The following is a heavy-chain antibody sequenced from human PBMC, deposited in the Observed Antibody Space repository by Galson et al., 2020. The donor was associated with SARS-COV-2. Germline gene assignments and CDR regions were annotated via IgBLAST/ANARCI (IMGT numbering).Heavy chain of an antibody. D-gene: IGHD2-21*02. CDR3: ARWTESPLYGGNSGGGFDY. V-gene: IGHV4-39*07. J-gene: IGHJ4*02. CDR2: IYSSGST. CDR1: GGSISSSSYY. Sequence: SETLSLTCTVSGGSISSSSYYWGWIRQPPGKGLEWIGSIYSSGSTYYNPSLKSRVTISVDTSKNQFSLKLSSVTAADTAVYYCARWTESPLYGGNSGGGFDYWGQGTLVTVSS.